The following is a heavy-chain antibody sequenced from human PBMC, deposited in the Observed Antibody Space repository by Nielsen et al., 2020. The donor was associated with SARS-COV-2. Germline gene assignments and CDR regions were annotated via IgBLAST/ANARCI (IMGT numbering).Heavy chain of an antibody. V-gene: IGHV3-64D*06. CDR2: ISSNGGST. CDR1: GFTFSSYA. CDR3: VKDPWGTIIGY. Sequence: GESLKISCSASGFTFSSYAMHWVRQAPGKGLEYVSGISSNGGSTYYADSVKGRFTISRDNSKNTLYLQMSSLRAEDTAVYYCVKDPWGTIIGYRGQGTLVTVSS. D-gene: IGHD3-22*01. J-gene: IGHJ4*02.